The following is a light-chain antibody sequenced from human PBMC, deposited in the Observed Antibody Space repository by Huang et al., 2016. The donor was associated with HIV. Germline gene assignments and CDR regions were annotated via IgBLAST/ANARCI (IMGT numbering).Light chain of an antibody. J-gene: IGKJ2*01. Sequence: DIQMTQSPSSLSASVGDRVTITCRASQSIGKNLNWYQQKVGKAPNLLIYSTSTLQGGVPSRFSGSGFGTDFILTISSLQPEEFATYYCQQSYSTPPYTFGQGTKLEI. CDR3: QQSYSTPPYT. CDR1: QSIGKN. V-gene: IGKV1-39*01. CDR2: STS.